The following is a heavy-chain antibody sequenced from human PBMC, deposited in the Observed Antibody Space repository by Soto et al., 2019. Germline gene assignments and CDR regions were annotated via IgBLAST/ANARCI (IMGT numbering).Heavy chain of an antibody. CDR3: VRSQAHIVVVTGSIDAFDI. D-gene: IGHD2-21*02. J-gene: IGHJ3*02. Sequence: SGPTLVNPTQTLTLTCTFSGFSLSTSGMCVSWIRQPPGKALEWLARIDWDDDKYYSTSLKTRLTISKDTSKNQVVLTMTNMDPVDTATYYCVRSQAHIVVVTGSIDAFDIWGQGTMVTVSS. V-gene: IGHV2-70*11. CDR2: IDWDDDK. CDR1: GFSLSTSGMC.